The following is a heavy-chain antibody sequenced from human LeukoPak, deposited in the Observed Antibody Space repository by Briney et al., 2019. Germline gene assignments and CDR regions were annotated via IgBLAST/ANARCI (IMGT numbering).Heavy chain of an antibody. CDR2: IYASGST. Sequence: SETLSLTCTVSGASISSYYWSWIRQPAGKGLEWIGRIYASGSTNLNPSLKTRVTMSVDTSKNQFSLRLKSVTAADTALYYCARSRFESNVPFFDFWGQGILVTVSS. V-gene: IGHV4-4*07. CDR1: GASISSYY. J-gene: IGHJ4*02. CDR3: ARSRFESNVPFFDF. D-gene: IGHD2-8*01.